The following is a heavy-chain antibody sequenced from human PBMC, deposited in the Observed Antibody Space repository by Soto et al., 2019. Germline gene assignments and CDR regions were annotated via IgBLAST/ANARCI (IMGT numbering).Heavy chain of an antibody. Sequence: SVEVACKASGRNFSSYSISWVRQAPGGGREWMGGIIPIVGTANYAQKFRGKGTITADESTSTAYMGLSSLRSEDTCVYYCARVEYDGCSGSGKDCNICGQRTMV. CDR1: GRNFSSYS. J-gene: IGHJ3*02. CDR2: IIPIVGTA. D-gene: IGHD2-15*01. CDR3: ARVEYDGCSGSGKDCNI. V-gene: IGHV1-69*13.